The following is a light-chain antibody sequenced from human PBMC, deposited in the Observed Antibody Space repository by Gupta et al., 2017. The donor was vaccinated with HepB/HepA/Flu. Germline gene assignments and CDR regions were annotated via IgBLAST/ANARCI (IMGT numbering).Light chain of an antibody. J-gene: IGLJ2*01. V-gene: IGLV1-47*01. CDR2: RNN. CDR3: AAWDDSRSAVV. Sequence: SVLTQPPSASGPPGQRVTFSCSGSSSSFGGNYVYWYHQLPGTAPNLLIYRNNQRRSGVPDRFSGSKSATSASLTISGLRAEEEADYYCAAWDDSRSAVVFGGGTKLTV. CDR1: SSSFGGNY.